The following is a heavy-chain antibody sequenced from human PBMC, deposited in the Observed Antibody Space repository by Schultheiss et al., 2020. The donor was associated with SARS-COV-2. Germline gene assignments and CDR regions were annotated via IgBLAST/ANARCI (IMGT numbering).Heavy chain of an antibody. CDR3: AKAAHIRMVRGTEFDF. D-gene: IGHD3-10*01. J-gene: IGHJ4*02. CDR1: GFTFSSYA. Sequence: GESLKISCAASGFTFSSYAMHWVRQAPGKGLEWVAVISYDGSNKYYADSVKGRFTISRDNSKNTLYLQMNSLRAEDTAVYYCAKAAHIRMVRGTEFDFWGQGTLVTVSS. V-gene: IGHV3-30*07. CDR2: ISYDGSNK.